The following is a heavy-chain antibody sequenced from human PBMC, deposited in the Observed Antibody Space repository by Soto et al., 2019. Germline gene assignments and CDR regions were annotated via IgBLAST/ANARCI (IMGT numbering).Heavy chain of an antibody. D-gene: IGHD3-10*01. CDR3: RRVQEQYYYASGSGLFGY. J-gene: IGHJ4*02. V-gene: IGHV3-30*04. CDR1: GFKFSDYP. Sequence: QVQLVESGGGLVQPGTSLRLSCVASGFKFSDYPMHWVRQAPGKGQQWLAVISFDGNTKYYADSVRGRFTVSRSNSGNTRLLQKASLRPEDSSLYYCRRVQEQYYYASGSGLFGYWGQGTLVTVSS. CDR2: ISFDGNTK.